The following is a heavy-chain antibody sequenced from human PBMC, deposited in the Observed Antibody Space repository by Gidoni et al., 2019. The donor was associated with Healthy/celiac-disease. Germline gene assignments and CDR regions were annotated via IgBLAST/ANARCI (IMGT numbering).Heavy chain of an antibody. Sequence: EVQLVESGVGLVQPGGSLRLSCAVSGFTFGSYSMNWVRQAPGKGLEWVSYISSSSSTIYYADSVKGRFTIARDNAKNSLYLQMNSLRAEDTAVYYCARSKEIPRARYFDWLPPTDAFDIWGQGTMVTVSS. CDR2: ISSSSSTI. CDR1: GFTFGSYS. J-gene: IGHJ3*02. D-gene: IGHD3-9*01. V-gene: IGHV3-48*04. CDR3: ARSKEIPRARYFDWLPPTDAFDI.